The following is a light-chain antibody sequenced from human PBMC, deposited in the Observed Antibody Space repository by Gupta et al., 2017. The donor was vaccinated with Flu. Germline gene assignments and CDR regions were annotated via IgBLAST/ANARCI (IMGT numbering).Light chain of an antibody. V-gene: IGLV3-21*02. CDR2: DDS. Sequence: SYVLTQPPSVSVAPGQTARMTCGGNNIGSKSVHWYQQKPGQAPGVVVYDDSDRPSGIPERFSGSHSGNTATLTINRVDAGDEADYYCQVWDGGRDDSGLFGGGTKLTVL. J-gene: IGLJ2*01. CDR1: NIGSKS. CDR3: QVWDGGRDDSGL.